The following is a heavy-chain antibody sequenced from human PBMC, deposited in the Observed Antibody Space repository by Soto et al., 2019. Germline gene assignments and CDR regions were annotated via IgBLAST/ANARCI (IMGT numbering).Heavy chain of an antibody. CDR2: IIPIFGTA. Sequence: QVQLVQSGAEVKKPGSSVKVSFKASGGTFSSYSISWVRQAPGQGLEWMGGIIPIFGTANYAQKVQGRVTITADESTSTAYMELSSLRSEDKAVDYCATQGLPHYSYFDMDVWAQGNTVTVS. J-gene: IGHJ6*02. V-gene: IGHV1-69*12. D-gene: IGHD5-18*01. CDR3: ATQGLPHYSYFDMDV. CDR1: GGTFSSYS.